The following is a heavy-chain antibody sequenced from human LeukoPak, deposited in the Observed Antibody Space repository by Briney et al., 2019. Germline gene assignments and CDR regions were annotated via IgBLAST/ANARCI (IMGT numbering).Heavy chain of an antibody. CDR3: ARDHHDAFDT. CDR2: ISYDGSNK. V-gene: IGHV3-30-3*01. CDR1: GFTFSSYA. J-gene: IGHJ3*02. Sequence: SGRSLRLSCAASGFTFSSYAMHWVRQAPGKGLEWVAVISYDGSNKYYADSVKGRFTISRDNSKNTLYLQMNSLRAEDTAVYYCARDHHDAFDTWGQGTMVTVSS.